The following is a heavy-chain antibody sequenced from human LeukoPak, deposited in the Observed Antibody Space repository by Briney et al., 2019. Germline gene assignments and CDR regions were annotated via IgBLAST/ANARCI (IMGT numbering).Heavy chain of an antibody. V-gene: IGHV3-21*04. CDR2: ISSSSSYI. D-gene: IGHD2-21*01. CDR3: AKQMRLIRGAFDF. Sequence: GGSLRLSCAASGFTFSSYSMNWVRQAPGKGLEWVSSISSSSSYIYYADSVKGRFTISRDNSKNTLFLQVNSLRAEDTAVYYCAKQMRLIRGAFDFWGQGTMVTVSS. J-gene: IGHJ3*01. CDR1: GFTFSSYS.